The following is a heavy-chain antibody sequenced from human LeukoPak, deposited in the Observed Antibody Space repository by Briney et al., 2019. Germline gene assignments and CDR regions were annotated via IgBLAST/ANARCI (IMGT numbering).Heavy chain of an antibody. CDR2: ISSSGGRT. V-gene: IGHV3-23*01. D-gene: IGHD3-3*01. CDR1: GFTFNSYA. Sequence: GGSLRLSCAASGFTFNSYAMGWVRQAPGKGLEWVSTISSSGGRTYYADSVKGRFTISRDDSKNTFYLQMNSLRAEDTAVYHCGKEGGLYDSGGYFDYWGQGTLVTVSS. J-gene: IGHJ4*03. CDR3: GKEGGLYDSGGYFDY.